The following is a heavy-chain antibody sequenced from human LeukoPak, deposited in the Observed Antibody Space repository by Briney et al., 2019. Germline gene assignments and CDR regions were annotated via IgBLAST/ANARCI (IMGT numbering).Heavy chain of an antibody. V-gene: IGHV3-66*01. CDR2: IYSGGST. Sequence: QPGGSLRLSCGASGFTVSTNYMSWVGQAPGKGLEWVSIIYSGGSTYYADSVKGRFTISRDNSKNTLYLQMNSLRAEDTAVYYCASYRYGSSFAFDIWGQGTMVTVSS. CDR3: ASYRYGSSFAFDI. J-gene: IGHJ3*02. D-gene: IGHD6-6*01. CDR1: GFTVSTNY.